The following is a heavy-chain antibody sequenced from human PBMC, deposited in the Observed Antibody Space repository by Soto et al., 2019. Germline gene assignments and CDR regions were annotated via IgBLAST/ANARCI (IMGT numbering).Heavy chain of an antibody. CDR2: IHHSGST. CDR1: GGSFSAYY. V-gene: IGHV4-34*01. CDR3: ASYGSGSYYNGYYFDY. J-gene: IGHJ4*02. D-gene: IGHD3-10*01. Sequence: QVQLQQWGAGLLKPSETLSLTCAVYGGSFSAYYWSWIRQSPGKGLEWIGEIHHSGSTNYKPSLKSRVTISVDTSKNQFYLELRSVTAADTAVYYCASYGSGSYYNGYYFDYWGQGTLVTVSS.